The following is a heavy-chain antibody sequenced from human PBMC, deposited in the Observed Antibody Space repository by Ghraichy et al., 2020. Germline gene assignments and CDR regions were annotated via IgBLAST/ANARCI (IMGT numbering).Heavy chain of an antibody. D-gene: IGHD5/OR15-5a*01. CDR1: GFIFNNYA. V-gene: IGHV3-23*01. CDR3: AKGPSTTLVYYGMDV. J-gene: IGHJ6*02. CDR2: ISGSGGST. Sequence: GGSLRLSCAASGFIFNNYAMSWVRQAPGKGLEWVSGISGSGGSTYHADSVKGRFTISRDNSKNTLYMQMNSLRAEDTAVYYCAKGPSTTLVYYGMDVWGQGTTVTVSS.